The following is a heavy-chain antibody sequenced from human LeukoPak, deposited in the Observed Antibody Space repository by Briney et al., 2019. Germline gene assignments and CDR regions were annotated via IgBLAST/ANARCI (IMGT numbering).Heavy chain of an antibody. CDR3: AKDGALYYYDSSGYYSSYGMDV. CDR2: ISAYNGNT. J-gene: IGHJ6*02. V-gene: IGHV1-18*01. Sequence: GASVKVSCTASGYTFTSYGISWVRQAPGQGLEWMGWISAYNGNTNYAQKLQGRVTMTTDTSTSTAYMELRSLRSDDTALYYCAKDGALYYYDSSGYYSSYGMDVWGQGTTVTVSS. CDR1: GYTFTSYG. D-gene: IGHD3-22*01.